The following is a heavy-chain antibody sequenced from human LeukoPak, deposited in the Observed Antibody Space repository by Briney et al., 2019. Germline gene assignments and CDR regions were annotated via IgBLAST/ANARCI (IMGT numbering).Heavy chain of an antibody. J-gene: IGHJ4*02. CDR2: IYYSGST. CDR1: GGSISSSSYY. D-gene: IGHD5-18*01. Sequence: PSETLSLTCTVSGGSISSSSYYWGWIRQPPGKGLEWTGSIYYSGSTYYNPSLKSRVTISVDTSKNQFSLKLSSVTAADTAVYYCARVNVDTAMVTGFYFDYWGQGTLVTVSS. V-gene: IGHV4-39*07. CDR3: ARVNVDTAMVTGFYFDY.